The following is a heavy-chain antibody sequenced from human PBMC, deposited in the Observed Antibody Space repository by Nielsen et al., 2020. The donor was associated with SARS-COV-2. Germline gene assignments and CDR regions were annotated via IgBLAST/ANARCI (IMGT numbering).Heavy chain of an antibody. CDR1: GFTFSSYA. CDR3: ARDSSGWRFDY. Sequence: SLKISCAASGFTFSSYAMHWVRQAPGKGLEWVAVISYDGSNKYYADSVKGRFTISRDNSKNTLYLQMNSLRAEDTAVYYCARDSSGWRFDYWGQGTLVTVSS. CDR2: ISYDGSNK. V-gene: IGHV3-30*04. D-gene: IGHD6-19*01. J-gene: IGHJ4*02.